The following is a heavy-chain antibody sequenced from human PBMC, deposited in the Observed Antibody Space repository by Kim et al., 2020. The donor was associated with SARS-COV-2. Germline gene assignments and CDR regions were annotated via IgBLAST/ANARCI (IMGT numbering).Heavy chain of an antibody. D-gene: IGHD6-13*01. J-gene: IGHJ6*02. Sequence: GGSLRLSCAASGFTFSSYWMSWVRQAPGKGLEWVANIKQDGSEKYYVDSVKGRFTISRDNAKNSLYLQMNSLRAEDTAVYYCARDSSSWYFVGYYGMDVWGQGTTVTVSS. CDR1: GFTFSSYW. CDR3: ARDSSSWYFVGYYGMDV. CDR2: IKQDGSEK. V-gene: IGHV3-7*05.